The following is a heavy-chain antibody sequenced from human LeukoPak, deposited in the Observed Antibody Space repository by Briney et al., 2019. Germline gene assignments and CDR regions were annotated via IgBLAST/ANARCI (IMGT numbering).Heavy chain of an antibody. Sequence: ASVKVSCKASGGTFSSYAISWVRQAPGQGLEWMGGIIPIFGTANYAQKFQGRVTITADESTSTAYMELSSLRSEDTAVYYCARVYSSGWYGDYFDYWGQGTLVTVSS. V-gene: IGHV1-69*13. J-gene: IGHJ4*02. CDR1: GGTFSSYA. D-gene: IGHD6-19*01. CDR3: ARVYSSGWYGDYFDY. CDR2: IIPIFGTA.